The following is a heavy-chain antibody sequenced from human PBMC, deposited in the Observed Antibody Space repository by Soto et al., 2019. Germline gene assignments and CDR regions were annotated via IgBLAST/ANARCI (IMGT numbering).Heavy chain of an antibody. Sequence: PVDTLKISCQGSGYSFASYWIGWARQMPGKDLQWVGIIYPGDSDTRYSPSFQGQVTISADKSLRTAYLQWTSLKASDTALYFWARTRPFITGFFVRGMDAWGKGTTVTVS. CDR2: IYPGDSDT. V-gene: IGHV5-51*01. D-gene: IGHD1-20*01. CDR1: GYSFASYW. CDR3: ARTRPFITGFFVRGMDA. J-gene: IGHJ6*04.